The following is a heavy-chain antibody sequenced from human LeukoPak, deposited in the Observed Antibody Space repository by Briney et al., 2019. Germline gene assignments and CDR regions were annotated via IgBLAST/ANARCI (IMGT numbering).Heavy chain of an antibody. V-gene: IGHV3-48*02. CDR2: IRTTAEDANYA. D-gene: IGHD3-9*01. CDR1: GFTFTDYP. CDR3: ATDQRYAFDY. J-gene: IGHJ4*02. Sequence: GGSLRLSCATSGFTFTDYPMNWVRQAPGKGLEWVSNIRTTAEDANYAYYADSVKGRVTISRDDAKNTLYLHMNSLRDDDTAVYYCATDQRYAFDYWGQGILVTVSS.